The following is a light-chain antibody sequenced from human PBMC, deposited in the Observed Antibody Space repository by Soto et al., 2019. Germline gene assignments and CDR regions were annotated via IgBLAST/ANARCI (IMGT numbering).Light chain of an antibody. J-gene: IGKJ1*01. Sequence: DIQMTQSPSTLSASIGDRVTITCRASQYMSDWLAWYQQKPGKVPKLLISKASYLESGIPLRFSGSGSGRDFNLTISSLQPDDFAAYYCQQYSSYPWTFGQGTKVEVK. CDR2: KAS. V-gene: IGKV1-5*03. CDR3: QQYSSYPWT. CDR1: QYMSDW.